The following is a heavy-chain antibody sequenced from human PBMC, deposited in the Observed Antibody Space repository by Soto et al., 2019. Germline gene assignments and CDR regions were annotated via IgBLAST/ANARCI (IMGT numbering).Heavy chain of an antibody. CDR1: GFAFSDYG. D-gene: IGHD5-12*01. CDR2: ISGSTI. CDR3: ARDRGPMGSVDTMRGY. J-gene: IGHJ4*02. V-gene: IGHV3-48*01. Sequence: EVQLVESGGGLVQPGGSLTLSCATSGFAFSDYGMMWVRQAPGKGLECISFISGSTIYYADSLKGRFTISRDNAKNSLFLQMHNLGAKDTAGYYCARDRGPMGSVDTMRGYWGQGILVTVSS.